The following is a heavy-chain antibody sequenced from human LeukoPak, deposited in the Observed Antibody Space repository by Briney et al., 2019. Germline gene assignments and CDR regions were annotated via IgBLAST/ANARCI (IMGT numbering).Heavy chain of an antibody. Sequence: SETLSLTCTVSGGAISSGGYYWSWIRQHPGKGLEGIGYIYYSGSTYYNPSLKSRVTISVDTSKNQFSLKLSSVTAADTAVYYCARTGIVVVPAAQTSYFDYWGQGTLVTVSS. CDR3: ARTGIVVVPAAQTSYFDY. V-gene: IGHV4-31*03. J-gene: IGHJ4*02. CDR1: GGAISSGGYY. CDR2: IYYSGST. D-gene: IGHD2-2*01.